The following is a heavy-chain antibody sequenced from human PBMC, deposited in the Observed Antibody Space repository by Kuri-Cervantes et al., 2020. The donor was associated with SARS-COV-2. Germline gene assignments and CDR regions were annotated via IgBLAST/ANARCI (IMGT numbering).Heavy chain of an antibody. CDR1: GFTFSSYA. V-gene: IGHV3-30-3*01. Sequence: GGSLRLSCAASGFTFSSYAMHWVRQAPGKGLEWVAVISYDGSNKYYADSVKGRFTISRDNAKNSLYLQMNSLRAEDTAVYYCASPSSGYSGGFNYRGQGTLVTVSS. J-gene: IGHJ4*02. CDR2: ISYDGSNK. D-gene: IGHD3-22*01. CDR3: ASPSSGYSGGFNY.